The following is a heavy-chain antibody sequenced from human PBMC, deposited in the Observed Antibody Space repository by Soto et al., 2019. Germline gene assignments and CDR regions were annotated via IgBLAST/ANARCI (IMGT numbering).Heavy chain of an antibody. J-gene: IGHJ4*01. CDR2: ISGSGGST. D-gene: IGHD1-1*01. V-gene: IGHV3-23*01. CDR1: GFTFSRYA. Sequence: EVQLLESGGGLVQPGGSLRLSCAASGFTFSRYAMSWVRQAPGKGLEWVSAISGSGGSTYYADSVKGRFTISRDNSKNTLYLHMNNLRAEDTAVYYCSTWGPEGYAFDYWGHGTLVTVSS. CDR3: STWGPEGYAFDY.